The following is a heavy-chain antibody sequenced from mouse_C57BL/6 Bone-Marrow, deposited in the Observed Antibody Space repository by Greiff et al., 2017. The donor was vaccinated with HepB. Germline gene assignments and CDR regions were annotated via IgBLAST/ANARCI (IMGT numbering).Heavy chain of an antibody. CDR2: IDPSDSYT. V-gene: IGHV1-69*01. J-gene: IGHJ4*01. D-gene: IGHD1-2*01. CDR1: GYTFTSYW. CDR3: ARDATAYAMDG. Sequence: QVQLQQPGAELVMPGASVKLSCKASGYTFTSYWMHWVKQRPGQGLEWIGEIDPSDSYTNYNQKFKGKSTLTVDKSSSTAYMQLSSLTSEDSAVYDCARDATAYAMDGWGQGTSVTVAS.